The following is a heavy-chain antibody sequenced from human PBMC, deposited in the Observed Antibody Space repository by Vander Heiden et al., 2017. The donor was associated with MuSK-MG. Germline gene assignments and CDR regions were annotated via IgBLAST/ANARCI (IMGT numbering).Heavy chain of an antibody. CDR2: IYYSGST. V-gene: IGHV4-59*01. Sequence: QVQLQESGPGLVKPSETLSLTCTVSGGSISSYYWSWIRQPPGKGLEWIGYIYYSGSTNYNPSLKSRVTISVDTSKNQFSLKLSSVTAADTAVYYCARWNVVVVAATGFDYWAREPWSPSPQ. D-gene: IGHD2-15*01. CDR1: GGSISSYY. J-gene: IGHJ4*02. CDR3: ARWNVVVVAATGFDY.